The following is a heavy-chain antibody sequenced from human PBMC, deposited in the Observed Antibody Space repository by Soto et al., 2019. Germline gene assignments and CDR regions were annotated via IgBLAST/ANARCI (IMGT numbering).Heavy chain of an antibody. Sequence: ASVKVSCKASGYSFTNNDVSWVLQAAGQGLEWMGWMNPGSGATGYAQKFQGRVTMTRDISTATAYMELSSLRSDDTAIYYCATMASFGSLNWFDPWGQGTLVTVSS. D-gene: IGHD3-10*01. CDR1: GYSFTNND. J-gene: IGHJ5*02. V-gene: IGHV1-8*01. CDR2: MNPGSGAT. CDR3: ATMASFGSLNWFDP.